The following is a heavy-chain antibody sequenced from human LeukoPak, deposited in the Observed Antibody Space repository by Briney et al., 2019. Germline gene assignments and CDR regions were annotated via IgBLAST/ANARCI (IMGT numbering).Heavy chain of an antibody. CDR3: ARGVPIRDYYYYYMDV. V-gene: IGHV1-69*05. CDR1: GGTFSSYA. Sequence: GASVKVSCKASGGTFSSYAIRWVRQAPGQGLEWMGRIIPIFGTANYAQKFQGRVTITTDESTSTAYMELSSLRSEDTAVYYCARGVPIRDYYYYYMDVWGKGTTVTVSS. J-gene: IGHJ6*03. CDR2: IIPIFGTA. D-gene: IGHD5-24*01.